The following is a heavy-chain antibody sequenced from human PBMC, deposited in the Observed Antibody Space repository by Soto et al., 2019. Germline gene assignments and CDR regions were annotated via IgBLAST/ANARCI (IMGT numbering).Heavy chain of an antibody. J-gene: IGHJ4*02. D-gene: IGHD2-2*01. Sequence: ESLKISCKGSGYSFTSYWIGWVRQMPGKGLEWMGIIYPGDSDTRYSPSFQGQVTISADKSISTAYLQWSSLKASDTAMYYCARPQGYYSSTSCYALYFDYWGQGTLVTVSS. V-gene: IGHV5-51*01. CDR1: GYSFTSYW. CDR3: ARPQGYYSSTSCYALYFDY. CDR2: IYPGDSDT.